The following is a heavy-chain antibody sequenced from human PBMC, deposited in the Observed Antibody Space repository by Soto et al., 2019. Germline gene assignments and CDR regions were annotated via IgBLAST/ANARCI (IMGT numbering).Heavy chain of an antibody. CDR2: IYYSGST. Sequence: PSETLSLTCTVSGGSISSGDYYWSWIRQPPGKGLEWIGYIYYSGSTYYNPSLKSRVTISVDTSKNQFSLKLSSVTAADTAVYYCASAISTDDFDIWGQGTMVTVSS. J-gene: IGHJ3*02. CDR3: ASAISTDDFDI. CDR1: GGSISSGDYY. V-gene: IGHV4-30-4*01.